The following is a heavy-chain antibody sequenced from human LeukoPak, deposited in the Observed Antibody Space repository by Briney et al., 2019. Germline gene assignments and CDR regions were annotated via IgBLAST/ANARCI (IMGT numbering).Heavy chain of an antibody. V-gene: IGHV5-51*01. J-gene: IGHJ6*03. CDR2: IYPGDSDT. CDR1: GYSFTSYW. D-gene: IGHD4-17*01. Sequence: GESLKISCKGSGYSFTSYWIGWVRQMPGKGLEWMGIIYPGDSDTRYSPSFQGQATLSADKSIGTAYLQWSSLKASDTAMYYCARVTNPHYYYYYYYMDVWGKGTTVTVSS. CDR3: ARVTNPHYYYYYYYMDV.